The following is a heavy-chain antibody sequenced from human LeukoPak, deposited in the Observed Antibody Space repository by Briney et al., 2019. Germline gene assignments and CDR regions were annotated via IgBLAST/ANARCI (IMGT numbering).Heavy chain of an antibody. CDR1: GGSISSYY. V-gene: IGHV4-59*01. CDR2: IYYSGST. J-gene: IGHJ5*02. D-gene: IGHD2-21*02. CDR3: ARDGDLGWFDP. Sequence: SETLSLTCTVSGGSISSYYWSWIRQPPGKGLEWIEYIYYSGSTNYNPSLKSRVTISVDTSKNQFSLKLSSVTATDTAVYYCARDGDLGWFDPWGQGTLVTVSS.